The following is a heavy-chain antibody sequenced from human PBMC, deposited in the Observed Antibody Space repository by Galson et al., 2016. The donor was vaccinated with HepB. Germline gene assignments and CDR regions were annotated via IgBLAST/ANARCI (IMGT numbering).Heavy chain of an antibody. CDR3: AKSSGYYFVDSFAM. CDR1: GFTFDDYG. Sequence: SLRLSCAASGFTFDDYGMNWARQVPGKGLEWVSGINWNGGTTNSVDSVKGRFTIARDNAKNSLYLQMNSLRAGDPALYYCAKSSGYYFVDSFAMWGQGTMVTLSS. V-gene: IGHV3-20*04. CDR2: INWNGGTT. D-gene: IGHD3-22*01. J-gene: IGHJ3*02.